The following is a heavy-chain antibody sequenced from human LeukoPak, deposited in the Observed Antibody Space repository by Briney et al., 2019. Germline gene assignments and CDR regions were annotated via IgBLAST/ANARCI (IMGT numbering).Heavy chain of an antibody. Sequence: GGSLRLSCAASGFTFSSYSMNWVRQAPGKGLEWVSSISSSSGYIYYADSVKGRFTISRDNAKNSLYLQMNSLRAEDTAVYYCARVGITMVRGVSDYWGQGTLVTVSS. V-gene: IGHV3-21*01. CDR2: ISSSSGYI. CDR1: GFTFSSYS. J-gene: IGHJ4*02. D-gene: IGHD3-10*01. CDR3: ARVGITMVRGVSDY.